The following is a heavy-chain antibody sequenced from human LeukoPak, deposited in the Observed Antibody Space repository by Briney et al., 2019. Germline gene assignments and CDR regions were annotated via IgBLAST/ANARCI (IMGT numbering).Heavy chain of an antibody. J-gene: IGHJ4*02. CDR1: GFTFRSYW. CDR2: IKSKTDGGTT. D-gene: IGHD1-26*01. Sequence: GGSLRLSCAASGFTFRSYWMNWVRQAPGKGLEWVGRIKSKTDGGTTDYAAPVKGRFIGSRDDSKNTLYLQMNSLKTEDTAVYYCTTYSGFFDYWGQGTLVTVSS. V-gene: IGHV3-15*01. CDR3: TTYSGFFDY.